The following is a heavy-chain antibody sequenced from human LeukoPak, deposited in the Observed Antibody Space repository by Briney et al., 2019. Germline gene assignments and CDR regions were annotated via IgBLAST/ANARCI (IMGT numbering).Heavy chain of an antibody. CDR3: ARRIGYCSGGSCPRIFDY. D-gene: IGHD2-15*01. CDR1: AGSISSSNYY. Sequence: SETLSLTCTVSAGSISSSNYYWGWIRQPPGKGLEWIGSIYYSGSTYYSSSFKSRVTISVDTSKNQFSLKLSSVTAADTAVYYCARRIGYCSGGSCPRIFDYWGQGALVTVSS. J-gene: IGHJ4*02. V-gene: IGHV4-39*01. CDR2: IYYSGST.